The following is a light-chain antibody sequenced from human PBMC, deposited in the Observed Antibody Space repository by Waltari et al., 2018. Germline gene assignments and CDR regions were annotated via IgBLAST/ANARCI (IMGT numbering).Light chain of an antibody. CDR1: QSVSRD. Sequence: EIVLTQSPGTLYLSQGDRATLSCRTSQSVSRDLAWYQQKPGQAHRLLIYGIFNRATGIPDRFSGSGSGTDFSLTISRLEPEDFAVYYCQHYVMLPVTFGQGTRVEVK. V-gene: IGKV3-20*01. CDR2: GIF. CDR3: QHYVMLPVT. J-gene: IGKJ1*01.